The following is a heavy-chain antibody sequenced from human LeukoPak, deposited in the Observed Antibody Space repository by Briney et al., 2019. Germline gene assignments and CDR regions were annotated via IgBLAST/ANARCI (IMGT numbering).Heavy chain of an antibody. CDR1: GFTFDNYA. CDR3: AKNIRTEGNYYYYMDV. CDR2: ISGSSFTT. D-gene: IGHD2/OR15-2a*01. J-gene: IGHJ6*03. V-gene: IGHV3-23*01. Sequence: GGSLRLSCAASGFTFDNYAMSWVRQAPGKGLEWVSAISGSSFTTFYADSVKGRFTISRDNSKNTLYLQMRSLRAEDTAVYYCAKNIRTEGNYYYYMDVWGTGTTVTVSS.